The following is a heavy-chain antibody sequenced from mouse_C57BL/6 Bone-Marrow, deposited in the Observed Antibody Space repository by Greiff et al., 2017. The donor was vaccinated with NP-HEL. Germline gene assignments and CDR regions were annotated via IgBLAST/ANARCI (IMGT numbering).Heavy chain of an antibody. CDR2: ISPRSGNT. V-gene: IGHV1-81*01. CDR3: ARQLRLPFAY. D-gene: IGHD3-2*02. Sequence: VQLQQSGAELARPGASVKLSCKASGYTFTSYGISWVKQRTGQGLEWIGEISPRSGNTYYNEKFKGKATLTADKSSSTAYMELRSLTSEDSAVYFCARQLRLPFAYWGQGTLVTVSA. CDR1: GYTFTSYG. J-gene: IGHJ3*01.